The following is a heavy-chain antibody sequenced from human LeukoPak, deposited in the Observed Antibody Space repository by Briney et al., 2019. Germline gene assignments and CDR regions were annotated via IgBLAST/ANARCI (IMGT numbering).Heavy chain of an antibody. D-gene: IGHD3-22*01. CDR3: ARDHKSEVVVKGFDP. CDR1: GYTFTGYY. Sequence: GASVKVSCKASGYTFTGYYMHWLRQAPAQGLEWMGRINPNSGGTNYAQKFQGRVTITRDTSISTAYMELSRLRSDDTAVYYCARDHKSEVVVKGFDPWGQGTLVTVSS. V-gene: IGHV1-2*06. CDR2: INPNSGGT. J-gene: IGHJ5*02.